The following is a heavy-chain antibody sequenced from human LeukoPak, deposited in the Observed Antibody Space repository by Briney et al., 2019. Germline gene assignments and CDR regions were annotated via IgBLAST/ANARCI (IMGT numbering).Heavy chain of an antibody. CDR1: GGSISSYY. Sequence: SETLSLTCTVSGGSISSYYWSWIRQPPGKGLEWIGYIYYSGSTNYNPSPKSRVTISVDTSKNQFSLKLSSVSAADTVVYYCARTTEAHSWRTRYYDYYMDVWGKGTTVTVSS. V-gene: IGHV4-59*01. J-gene: IGHJ6*03. CDR2: IYYSGST. D-gene: IGHD6-13*01. CDR3: ARTTEAHSWRTRYYDYYMDV.